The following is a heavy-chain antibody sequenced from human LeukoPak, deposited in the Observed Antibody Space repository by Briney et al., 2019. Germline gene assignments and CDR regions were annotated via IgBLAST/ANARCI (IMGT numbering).Heavy chain of an antibody. CDR2: IHSDGSST. D-gene: IGHD5-18*01. CDR1: GFTFSSTW. CDR3: AKRTGRDTREY. J-gene: IGHJ4*02. Sequence: GGSLRLSCAASGFTFSSTWMHWFRQAPGKGPVWVSRIHSDGSSTIYADSVKGRFSISRDNSNNALYLQMNSLRAEDTAVYYCAKRTGRDTREYWGQGTLVTVSS. V-gene: IGHV3-74*01.